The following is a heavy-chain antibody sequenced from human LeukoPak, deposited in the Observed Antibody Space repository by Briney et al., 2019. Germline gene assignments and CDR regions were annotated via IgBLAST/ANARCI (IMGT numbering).Heavy chain of an antibody. CDR1: GDSISSSTYY. CDR2: IYYSGST. CDR3: ARQGDFWSGYPSDY. Sequence: SETLSLTCTVSGDSISSSTYYWDWIRQPPGKGLEWIGSIYYSGSTYYNPSLKSRVTISVDTSKNQFSLKLRSVSDADTAVYYCARQGDFWSGYPSDYWGQGTLVTVSS. D-gene: IGHD3-3*01. J-gene: IGHJ4*02. V-gene: IGHV4-39*01.